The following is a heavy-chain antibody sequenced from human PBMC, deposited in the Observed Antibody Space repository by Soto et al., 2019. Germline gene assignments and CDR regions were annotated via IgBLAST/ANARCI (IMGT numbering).Heavy chain of an antibody. J-gene: IGHJ5*02. V-gene: IGHV1-46*01. CDR3: ARGSGYCTTKTCYFFAFDR. Sequence: QVQLVQSGAEVTKPGASVTISCKASGYNFTTYYFHWVRQAPGHGLESMGIISPDGRGPIYGQIFQSQGSMTRDTSTSTVYLQLSSLRTEDTAVYFCARGSGYCTTKTCYFFAFDRWGQGTLVSVSS. CDR1: GYNFTTYY. D-gene: IGHD3-22*01. CDR2: ISPDGRGP.